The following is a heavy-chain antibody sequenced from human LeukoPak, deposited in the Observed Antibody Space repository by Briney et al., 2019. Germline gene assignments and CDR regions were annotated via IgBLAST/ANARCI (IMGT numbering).Heavy chain of an antibody. CDR2: VSGGGGTT. J-gene: IGHJ4*02. CDR3: AKDTKWLRSSSDF. Sequence: GGSLRLSCAASGFTFSSYAMTWVRQAPGKGLEWVSTVSGGGGTTYYAASVTGRFTISRDNSKNTLYLQMNSLRAEDTAVYYCAKDTKWLRSSSDFWGQGTLVTVSS. CDR1: GFTFSSYA. D-gene: IGHD5-12*01. V-gene: IGHV3-23*01.